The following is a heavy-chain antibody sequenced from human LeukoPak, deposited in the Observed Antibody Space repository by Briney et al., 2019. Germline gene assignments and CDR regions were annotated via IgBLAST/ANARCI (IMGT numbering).Heavy chain of an antibody. CDR1: GFTFNMFW. J-gene: IGHJ3*02. Sequence: QTGGSLRLSCKASGFTFNMFWMAWVRQAPGKGLEWVSNTNQDGSVKFYVDSVRDRFAVSRDNAQKSLYLQMNSLRAEDTAAYYCARDMSVINAFDIWGQGTMVTVSS. V-gene: IGHV3-7*01. CDR3: ARDMSVINAFDI. D-gene: IGHD2-21*01. CDR2: TNQDGSVK.